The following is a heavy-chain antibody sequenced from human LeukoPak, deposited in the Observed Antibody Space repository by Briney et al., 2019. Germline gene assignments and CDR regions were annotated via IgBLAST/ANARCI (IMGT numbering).Heavy chain of an antibody. CDR2: IYPGDSDT. J-gene: IGHJ4*02. D-gene: IGHD3-22*01. CDR3: ARRGRDDSSGYSYYFDY. V-gene: IGHV5-51*01. CDR1: GHSFTSYW. Sequence: GESLKISCKGSGHSFTSYWIGWVRQMPGKGLEWMGIIYPGDSDTRYSPSFQGQVTISADKSISTAYLQWSSLKASDTAMYYCARRGRDDSSGYSYYFDYWGQGTLVTVSS.